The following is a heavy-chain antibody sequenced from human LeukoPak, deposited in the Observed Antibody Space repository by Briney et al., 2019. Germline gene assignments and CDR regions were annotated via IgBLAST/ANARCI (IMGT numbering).Heavy chain of an antibody. Sequence: ASVKVSCKASGYTFTSYGISWVRQAPGQGLEWMGWISAYNGNTNYAQKLQGRVTMTTDTSTSTAYMELRSLRSDDTAVYYCARDVPVLVGALNDDVFDIWGQGTMVTVSS. V-gene: IGHV1-18*01. CDR1: GYTFTSYG. D-gene: IGHD1-26*01. CDR3: ARDVPVLVGALNDDVFDI. CDR2: ISAYNGNT. J-gene: IGHJ3*02.